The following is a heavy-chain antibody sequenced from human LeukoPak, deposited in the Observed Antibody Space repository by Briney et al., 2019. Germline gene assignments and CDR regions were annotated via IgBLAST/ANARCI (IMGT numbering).Heavy chain of an antibody. CDR3: ARVSGGNFDY. CDR2: INPSGGST. V-gene: IGHV1-46*01. D-gene: IGHD2-8*02. J-gene: IGHJ4*02. Sequence: ASEKVSCKASGYTFTSYYMHWVRQAPGQGLEWMGKINPSGGSTGFAQKFQGRVTMTRDTSTSTIYMELSSLRSEDTAVYFCARVSGGNFDYWGQGTLVTVSS. CDR1: GYTFTSYY.